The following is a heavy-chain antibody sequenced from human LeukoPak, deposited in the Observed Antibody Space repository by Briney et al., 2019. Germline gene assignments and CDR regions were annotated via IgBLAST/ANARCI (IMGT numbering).Heavy chain of an antibody. J-gene: IGHJ1*01. CDR1: GGTFSSYA. Sequence: SVKVSCRASGGTFSSYAISWVRQAPGQGLEWMGGIIPIFGTANYAQKFQGRVTITTDESTSTAYMELSSLRSEDTAVYYCAVGGYSSSIPAEYFQHWGQGTLVTVSS. CDR3: AVGGYSSSIPAEYFQH. CDR2: IIPIFGTA. V-gene: IGHV1-69*05. D-gene: IGHD6-6*01.